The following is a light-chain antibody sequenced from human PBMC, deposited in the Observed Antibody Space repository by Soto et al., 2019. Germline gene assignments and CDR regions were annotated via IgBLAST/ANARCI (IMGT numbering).Light chain of an antibody. V-gene: IGLV8-61*01. CDR3: VLYMGSGISV. Sequence: QTVVTQEPSFSVSPGRTVTLTCGLSSGSVSTSYYPSWYQQTPGQPPRTLIYSTNTRSSGVPDRFSGSILGNKAALTITGAQADDESHYYCVLYMGSGISVFGGGTQLTVL. CDR1: SGSVSTSYY. CDR2: STN. J-gene: IGLJ3*02.